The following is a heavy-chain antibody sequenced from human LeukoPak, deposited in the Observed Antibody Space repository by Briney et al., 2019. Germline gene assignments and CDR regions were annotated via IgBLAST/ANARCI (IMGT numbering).Heavy chain of an antibody. CDR1: GFTFSDYY. J-gene: IGHJ4*02. CDR3: TRDRVYKTIPAAGFDY. V-gene: IGHV3-11*04. D-gene: IGHD6-13*01. Sequence: KTGGSLRLSCAASGFTFSDYYMSWIRQAPGKGLEWISYISSSGSTIYYADSVKGRFTISRDNAKNSLYLQMNSLRAEDTAVYYCTRDRVYKTIPAAGFDYWGQGTLVTVSS. CDR2: ISSSGSTI.